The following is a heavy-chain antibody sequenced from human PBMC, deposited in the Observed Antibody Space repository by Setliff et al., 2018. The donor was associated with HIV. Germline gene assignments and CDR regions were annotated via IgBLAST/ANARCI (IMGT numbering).Heavy chain of an antibody. D-gene: IGHD2-2*01. CDR2: IKNSGNT. V-gene: IGHV4-31*03. J-gene: IGHJ6*03. Sequence: TLSLTCTVSGGSISSGDNYWSWIRQHPGKGLEWIGHIKNSGNTDYNPSLKSRVTISLDTSKNQFSLKLSSVTAADTAVYFCARDRGEVLPSAITSYSYYYMDVWGKGTSVTVSS. CDR3: ARDRGEVLPSAITSYSYYYMDV. CDR1: GGSISSGDNY.